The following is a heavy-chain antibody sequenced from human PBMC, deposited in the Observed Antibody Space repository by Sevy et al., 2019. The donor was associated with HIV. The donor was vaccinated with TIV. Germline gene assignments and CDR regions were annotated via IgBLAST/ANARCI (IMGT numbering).Heavy chain of an antibody. J-gene: IGHJ6*02. CDR3: AKPSHSSFYFYYGMDV. Sequence: GGSLRLSCVASGFTFSSHGMYWVRQAPGKGLEWVALISHDDTNKYYADSVKGRFTISRDKSKNTLYLQMNNLRAEDSAIYHCAKPSHSSFYFYYGMDVWGQGTTVTVSS. V-gene: IGHV3-30*18. D-gene: IGHD2-21*01. CDR2: ISHDDTNK. CDR1: GFTFSSHG.